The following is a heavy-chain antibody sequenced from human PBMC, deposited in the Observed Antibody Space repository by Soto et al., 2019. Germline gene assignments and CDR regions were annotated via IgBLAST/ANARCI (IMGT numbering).Heavy chain of an antibody. V-gene: IGHV1-69*12. Sequence: QVQLVQSGAEVKKPGSSVRVSCKASGGSFNTYAISWVRQAPGLGLEWMGGIIPVFGRVTYAQKFQGRVTITADDSTSTAYMELSRLRSDDTAIYYCADLSLGYCSTPNCPPDYWGQGTLVTVSS. D-gene: IGHD2-2*01. CDR3: ADLSLGYCSTPNCPPDY. CDR1: GGSFNTYA. CDR2: IIPVFGRV. J-gene: IGHJ4*02.